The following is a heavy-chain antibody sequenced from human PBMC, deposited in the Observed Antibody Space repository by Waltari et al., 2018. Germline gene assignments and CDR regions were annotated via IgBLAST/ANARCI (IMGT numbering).Heavy chain of an antibody. CDR3: TTTDLGYCSGGSCYRLGYYYYYYMDV. CDR1: GFTFSNAW. V-gene: IGHV3-15*01. D-gene: IGHD2-15*01. CDR2: IKSKTDGGTT. Sequence: EVQLVESGGGLVKPGGSLRLSCAASGFTFSNAWMSWVRQAPGKGLEWVGRIKSKTDGGTTDYAAPVKGRFTISRDDSKNTLYLQMNSLKTEDTAVYYCTTTDLGYCSGGSCYRLGYYYYYYMDVWGKGTTVTISS. J-gene: IGHJ6*03.